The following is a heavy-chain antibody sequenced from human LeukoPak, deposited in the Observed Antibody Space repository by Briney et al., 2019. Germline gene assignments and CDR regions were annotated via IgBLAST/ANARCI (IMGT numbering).Heavy chain of an antibody. Sequence: GGSLRLSCAASGFTFSSYAMNCGRQAPEKRLECGSSISSSDSYIYCGDSVKGRFTVSRDFAKNSLSLQMHSMRAEDTAVYSCARLLGQGDGYSAFDYWGQGTLVTVSS. CDR1: GFTFSSYA. CDR3: ARLLGQGDGYSAFDY. J-gene: IGHJ4*02. V-gene: IGHV3-21*01. CDR2: ISSSDSYI. D-gene: IGHD5-24*01.